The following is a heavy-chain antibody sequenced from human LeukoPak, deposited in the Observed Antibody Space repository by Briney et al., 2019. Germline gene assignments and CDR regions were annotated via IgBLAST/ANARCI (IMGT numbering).Heavy chain of an antibody. V-gene: IGHV4-39*01. D-gene: IGHD6-6*01. CDR1: GGSISSSSYY. CDR2: IYYSGTI. CDR3: ARLGLGSSRDY. J-gene: IGHJ4*02. Sequence: CETQSLTCTVSGGSISSSSYYWGWIRQPPGKGLEWIGSIYYSGTIHNNPSLQSRVTISVDTSKNQFSLKLSSVTAAGTAVYYCARLGLGSSRDYWGQDTLDPVSS.